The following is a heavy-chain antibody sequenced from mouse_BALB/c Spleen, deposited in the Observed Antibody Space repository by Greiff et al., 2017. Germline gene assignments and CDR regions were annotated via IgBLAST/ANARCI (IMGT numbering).Heavy chain of an antibody. Sequence: EVQLQESGPGLVKPSQSLSLTCTVTGYSITSDYAWNWIRQFPGNKLEWMGYISYSGSTSYNPSLKSRISITRDTSKNQFFLQLNSVTTEDTATYYCARSNYGSSDYWGQGTTLTVSS. J-gene: IGHJ2*01. V-gene: IGHV3-2*02. D-gene: IGHD1-1*01. CDR1: GYSITSDYA. CDR3: ARSNYGSSDY. CDR2: ISYSGST.